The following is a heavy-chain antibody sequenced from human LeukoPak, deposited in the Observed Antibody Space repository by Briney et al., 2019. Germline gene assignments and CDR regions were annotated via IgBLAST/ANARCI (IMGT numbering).Heavy chain of an antibody. D-gene: IGHD3-22*01. CDR2: IWYDGSNK. V-gene: IGHV3-33*01. CDR1: GFTFSSYG. Sequence: GGSLRLSCAASGFTFSSYGMHWVRQAPGKGLEWVAVIWYDGSNKYYADSVKGRFTISRDNSKNTLYLQMNSLRAEDTAVYYCASPYYYDSSGYYSYDAFDIWGQGTMVTVSS. J-gene: IGHJ3*02. CDR3: ASPYYYDSSGYYSYDAFDI.